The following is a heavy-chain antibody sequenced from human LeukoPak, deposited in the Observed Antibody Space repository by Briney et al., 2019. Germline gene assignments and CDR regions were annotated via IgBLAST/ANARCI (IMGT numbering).Heavy chain of an antibody. V-gene: IGHV4-4*02. CDR2: IYYSGST. CDR1: GGSISSSNW. CDR3: AREARDYGDYYFDY. Sequence: PSGTLSLTCAVSGGSISSSNWWSWVRQTPGKGLEWIGEIYYSGSTYYNPSLKSRVTISVDTSKNQFSLKLSSVTAADTAVYYCAREARDYGDYYFDYWGQGTLVTVSS. J-gene: IGHJ4*02. D-gene: IGHD4-17*01.